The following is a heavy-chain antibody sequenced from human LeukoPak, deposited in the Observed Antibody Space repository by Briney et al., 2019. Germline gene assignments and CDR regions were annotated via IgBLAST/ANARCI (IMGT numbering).Heavy chain of an antibody. CDR2: IYYSGST. CDR1: GGSISSYY. D-gene: IGHD5-12*01. J-gene: IGHJ5*02. CDR3: ARWVGGNDKRRAYNWFDP. V-gene: IGHV4-59*08. Sequence: PSETLSLTCTVSGGSISSYYWSWIRQPPGKGLEWIGYIYYSGSTNYNPSLKSRVTISVDTSKNQFSLKLSSVTAADTAVYYCARWVGGNDKRRAYNWFDPWGQGTLVTVSS.